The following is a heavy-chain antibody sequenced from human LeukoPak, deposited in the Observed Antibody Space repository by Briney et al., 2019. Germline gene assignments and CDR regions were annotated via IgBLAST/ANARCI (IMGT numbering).Heavy chain of an antibody. CDR1: GFTFSSYG. V-gene: IGHV3-33*01. J-gene: IGHJ4*02. CDR3: AREDGEKNYFDY. CDR2: IWYDGSNK. Sequence: GGSLRHSCAASGFTFSSYGMHWVRQAPGKGLEWVAVIWYDGSNKYYADSVKGRFTISRDNAKNTLYLQLNSLRAEDTAVYYCAREDGEKNYFDYWGQGTLVTVSS.